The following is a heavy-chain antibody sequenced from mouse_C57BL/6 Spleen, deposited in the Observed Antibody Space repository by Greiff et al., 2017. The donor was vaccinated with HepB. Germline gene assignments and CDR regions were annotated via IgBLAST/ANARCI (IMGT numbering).Heavy chain of an antibody. D-gene: IGHD1-1*01. V-gene: IGHV1S81*02. J-gene: IGHJ2*01. CDR3: ARIKKIVATDFDY. Sequence: QVQLQQPGAELVKAGASVKMSCKASGYTFTSYWMHWVKQRLGQGLEWFAETNPTNGRTYYNEKFKRKATLTVDKSSSTAYMLLSGPTFEDSAVYYCARIKKIVATDFDYWGEGTTLTGSS. CDR1: GYTFTSYW. CDR2: TNPTNGRT.